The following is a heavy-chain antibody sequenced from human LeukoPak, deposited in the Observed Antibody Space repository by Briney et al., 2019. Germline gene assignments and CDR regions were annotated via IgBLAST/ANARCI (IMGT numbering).Heavy chain of an antibody. CDR1: GGSISSYY. Sequence: PSETLSLTCTVSGGSISSYYWSWIRQPPGKGLEWIGYIYYSGSTYYNPPLKSRVTISVDTSKNQFPLKLSSVTAADTAVYYCARGENYYDSSGYPYYWGQGTLVTVSS. D-gene: IGHD3-22*01. CDR2: IYYSGST. J-gene: IGHJ4*02. V-gene: IGHV4-59*08. CDR3: ARGENYYDSSGYPYY.